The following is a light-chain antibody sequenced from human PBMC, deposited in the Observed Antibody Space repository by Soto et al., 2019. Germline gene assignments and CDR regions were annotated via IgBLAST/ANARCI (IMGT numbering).Light chain of an antibody. CDR2: DAS. CDR3: QQYGSSPWT. J-gene: IGKJ1*01. V-gene: IGKV3-20*01. CDR1: KSFSHSY. Sequence: EIVLTQSPDTRSLSPGERATLSCSASKSFSHSYLACYQQRPGHAXRXXXXDASNRATGIPDRFSGSGSGTDFTLTISRLEPEDFAVYYCQQYGSSPWTFGQGTKV.